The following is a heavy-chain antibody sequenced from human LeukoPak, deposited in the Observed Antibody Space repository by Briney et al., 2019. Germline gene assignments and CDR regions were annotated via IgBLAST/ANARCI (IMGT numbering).Heavy chain of an antibody. J-gene: IGHJ3*02. V-gene: IGHV4-34*01. CDR1: GGSFSGYY. Sequence: SETLSLTCAVYGGSFSGYYWSWIRQPPGEGLEWIGEINHSGSTNYNPSLKSRVTISVDTSKNQFSLKLSSVTAADTAVYYCARVIGWYVFGGDAFDIWGQGTMVTVSS. CDR2: INHSGST. D-gene: IGHD6-19*01. CDR3: ARVIGWYVFGGDAFDI.